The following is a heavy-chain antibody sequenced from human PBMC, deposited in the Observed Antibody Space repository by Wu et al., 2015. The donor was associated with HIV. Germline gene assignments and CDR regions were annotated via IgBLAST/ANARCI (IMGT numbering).Heavy chain of an antibody. V-gene: IGHV1-2*02. D-gene: IGHD2-21*02. CDR3: ARDLGDDFAVRGFYWYMDV. Sequence: QVQLVQSGAEVKKFGASVKVSCKASGYTFTGYHMHWVRQAPGQGLEWMGWINPKTGATNYAQKFQGRVTMTTDTSISTTYMELSRLRSDDTAVYFCARDLGDDFAVRGFYWYMDVWGRGTAITVSS. CDR2: INPKTGAT. J-gene: IGHJ6*03. CDR1: GYTFTGYH.